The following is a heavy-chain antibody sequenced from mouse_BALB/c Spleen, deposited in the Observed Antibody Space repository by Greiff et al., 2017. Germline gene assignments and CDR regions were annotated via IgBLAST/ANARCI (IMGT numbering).Heavy chain of an antibody. CDR1: GYTFTSYW. V-gene: IGHV1-7*01. CDR3: ASRNGPLFDY. D-gene: IGHD1-2*01. CDR2: INPSTGYT. J-gene: IGHJ2*01. Sequence: QVQLKQSGAELAKPGASVKMSCKASGYTFTSYWMHWVKQRPGQGLEWIGYINPSTGYTEYNQKFKDKATLTADKSSSTAYMQLSSLTSEDSAVYYCASRNGPLFDYWGQGTTLTVSS.